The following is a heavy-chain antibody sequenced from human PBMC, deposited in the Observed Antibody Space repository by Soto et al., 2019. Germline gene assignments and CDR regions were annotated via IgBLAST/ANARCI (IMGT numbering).Heavy chain of an antibody. J-gene: IGHJ6*02. V-gene: IGHV4-59*08. Sequence: QVQLQESGPGLVKPSETLSLSCTVSGGSISSYYWSWFRQSPGKRMEWIGYVHHSWGSSYNPSLLSRVAISLDTSMRQFSLKVTSVTATDTAVYYCARQGFGPLHGLVDVWGQGTTVTVSS. CDR1: GGSISSYY. CDR3: ARQGFGPLHGLVDV. D-gene: IGHD3-10*01. CDR2: VHHSWGS.